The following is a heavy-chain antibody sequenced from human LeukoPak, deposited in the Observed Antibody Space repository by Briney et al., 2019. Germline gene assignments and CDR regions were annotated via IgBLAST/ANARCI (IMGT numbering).Heavy chain of an antibody. CDR1: GFTFSSYG. J-gene: IGHJ4*02. Sequence: GGSLRLSCAASGFTFSSYGMHWVRQAPGKGLEWVSVISYDGSNKFYADSVKGRFTISRDNSKSTLDLQMNSLRAEDTAVYYCAKDPRIEAAAPDYWGQGTQVTVSS. CDR3: AKDPRIEAAAPDY. D-gene: IGHD6-13*01. CDR2: ISYDGSNK. V-gene: IGHV3-30*18.